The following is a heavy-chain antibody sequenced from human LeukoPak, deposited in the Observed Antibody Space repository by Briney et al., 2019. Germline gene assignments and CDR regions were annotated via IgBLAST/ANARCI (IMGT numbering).Heavy chain of an antibody. D-gene: IGHD2-15*01. J-gene: IGHJ4*02. CDR3: AKGGGVVVAAGNY. V-gene: IGHV3-23*01. CDR1: GFTFSSYA. Sequence: PGGSLRLSCAASGFTFSSYAMTWVRQAPGKGLEWVSAISGSGGGTYYADSVKGRFTISRDTSENTLYLQMNSLRAEDTAVYYCAKGGGVVVAAGNYWGQGTLVTVSS. CDR2: ISGSGGGT.